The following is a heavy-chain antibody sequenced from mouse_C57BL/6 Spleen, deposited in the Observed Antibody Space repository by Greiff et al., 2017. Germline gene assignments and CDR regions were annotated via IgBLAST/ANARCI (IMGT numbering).Heavy chain of an antibody. Sequence: EVKLMESGEGLVKPGGSLKLSCAASGFTFSSYAMSWVRQTPEKRLEWVAYISSGGDYIDYADTVKGRFTISRDNARNTLYLQMSSLKSEDTAMYYCTRDRQPLYAMDYWGQGTSVTVSS. D-gene: IGHD6-1*01. CDR3: TRDRQPLYAMDY. V-gene: IGHV5-9-1*02. J-gene: IGHJ4*01. CDR2: ISSGGDYI. CDR1: GFTFSSYA.